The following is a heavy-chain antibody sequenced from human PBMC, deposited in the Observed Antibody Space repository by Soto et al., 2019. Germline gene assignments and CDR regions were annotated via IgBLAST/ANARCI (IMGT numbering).Heavy chain of an antibody. CDR1: GGTFSSYA. CDR2: IIPIFGTA. Sequence: SVKVSCKASGGTFSSYAISWVRQAPGQGLEWMGGIIPIFGTANYAQKFQGRVTITADESTSTAYMELSSLRSEDTAVYYCARQHYYDSSGPRRRNYGMDVWGQGATFTVSS. V-gene: IGHV1-69*13. D-gene: IGHD3-22*01. J-gene: IGHJ6*02. CDR3: ARQHYYDSSGPRRRNYGMDV.